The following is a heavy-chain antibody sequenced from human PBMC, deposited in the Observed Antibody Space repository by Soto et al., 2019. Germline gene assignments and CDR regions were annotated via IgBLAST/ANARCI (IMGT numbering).Heavy chain of an antibody. J-gene: IGHJ4*02. Sequence: PCGSQRVSCAAASLTFVSHGIHCVSQAPGKGLEYVSAISSNGGSTYYANSVKGRFTISRDNSKNTLYLQMGSLRAEDMAVYYCARDNVAAAGTFDYWGQGTPVTVSS. V-gene: IGHV3-64*01. D-gene: IGHD6-13*01. CDR3: ARDNVAAAGTFDY. CDR1: SLTFVSHG. CDR2: ISSNGGST.